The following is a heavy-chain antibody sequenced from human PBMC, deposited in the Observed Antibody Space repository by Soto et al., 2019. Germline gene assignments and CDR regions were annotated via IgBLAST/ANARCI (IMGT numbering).Heavy chain of an antibody. CDR3: ARDEAYCGGDCYSDY. CDR1: GGTFSSYA. Sequence: QVQLVQSGAEVKKPGSSVKVSCKASGGTFSSYAISWVRQAPGQGLEWMGGIIPIFGTANYAQKFHGRVTITADESTTTAYMELSSLRSEDTAVYYCARDEAYCGGDCYSDYWGQGTLVTVSS. V-gene: IGHV1-69*01. CDR2: IIPIFGTA. J-gene: IGHJ4*02. D-gene: IGHD2-21*02.